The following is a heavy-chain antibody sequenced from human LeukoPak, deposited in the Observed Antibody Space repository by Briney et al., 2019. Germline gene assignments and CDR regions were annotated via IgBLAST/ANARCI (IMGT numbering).Heavy chain of an antibody. CDR3: AKDRRYCSAGSCYSVSGVAFDI. D-gene: IGHD2-15*01. Sequence: GGSLRLSCAASGFTFSSYAMSWVRQAPGKGLEWVSAISASGGSTYYADSVKGRFTISRDNSKNTLYVQMNSLRAEDTAIYYCAKDRRYCSAGSCYSVSGVAFDIWGQGTMVTVSS. J-gene: IGHJ3*02. V-gene: IGHV3-23*01. CDR2: ISASGGST. CDR1: GFTFSSYA.